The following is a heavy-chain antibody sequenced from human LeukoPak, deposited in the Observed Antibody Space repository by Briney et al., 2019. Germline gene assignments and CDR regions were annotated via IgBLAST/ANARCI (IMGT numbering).Heavy chain of an antibody. D-gene: IGHD5-12*01. CDR1: GFTVSRNY. J-gene: IGHJ4*02. CDR3: ARELRGYSGYEPPDY. CDR2: MYSGGSR. Sequence: GGSLRLSCAASGFTVSRNYMTWVRQAPGKGLEWVSVMYSGGSRYYADSVKGRFTISRDNSKNTLYLHMNSLRAEDTAVYYCARELRGYSGYEPPDYWGQGTLVTVSS. V-gene: IGHV3-66*01.